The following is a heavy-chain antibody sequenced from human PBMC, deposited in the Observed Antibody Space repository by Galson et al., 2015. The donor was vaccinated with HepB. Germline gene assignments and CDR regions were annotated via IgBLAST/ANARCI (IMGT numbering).Heavy chain of an antibody. D-gene: IGHD2-15*01. CDR1: GGSIRSYY. Sequence: QVQLQESGPGLVKPSETLSLTCTVSGGSIRSYYWSWIRRSPVKGLEWIAYINDSGSTNYNPSLKSRVTISVDTSKSQFSLKLNSVTAADTAVYYCARAVGDYAYGMDVWGQGTTVTVSS. CDR2: INDSGST. V-gene: IGHV4-59*01. CDR3: ARAVGDYAYGMDV. J-gene: IGHJ6*02.